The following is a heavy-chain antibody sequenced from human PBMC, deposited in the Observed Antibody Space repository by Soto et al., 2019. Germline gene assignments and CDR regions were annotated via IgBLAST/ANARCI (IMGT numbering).Heavy chain of an antibody. CDR1: AGSFSHYY. V-gene: IGHV4-34*01. CDR3: ARGGSSDWQVALDI. D-gene: IGHD6-19*01. CDR2: IKHGGSS. J-gene: IGHJ3*02. Sequence: QVQQQPWGAGLLKPSETLSLTCTVYAGSFSHYYWNWIRQSPGKGLEWIGKIKHGGSSSYNPSLRSRVSISVDMSKKQFCLTLSSVTAADTAVYCCARGGSSDWQVALDIWGQGTMVPVSS.